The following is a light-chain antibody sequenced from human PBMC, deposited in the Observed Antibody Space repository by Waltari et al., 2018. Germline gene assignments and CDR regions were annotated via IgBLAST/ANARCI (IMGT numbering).Light chain of an antibody. J-gene: IGKJ2*01. CDR2: WAS. CDR3: QHSYTTPYT. V-gene: IGKV4-1*01. Sequence: DTVVTQSPDSVAVSLGERATIYCKSSQRLLYSSSNKNYLAGYQQKPRQPPKLLIYWASTLQSGVPDRFRGSGSWTDFTLTLNSLPAEDVAVYYCQHSYTTPYTFGQGTKLEIK. CDR1: QRLLYSSSNKNY.